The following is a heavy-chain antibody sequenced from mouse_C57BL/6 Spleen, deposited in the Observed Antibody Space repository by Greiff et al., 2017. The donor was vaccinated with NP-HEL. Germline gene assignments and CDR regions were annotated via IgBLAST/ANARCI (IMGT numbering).Heavy chain of an antibody. Sequence: VQLQQSGAELVKPGASVKISCKASGYAFSSYWMNWVKQRPGKGLEWIGQIYPGDGDTNYNGKFKGKATLTADKSSSKAYMQLSSLTSEDSAVYFCARWGTTVVASDYWGQGTTLTVSS. V-gene: IGHV1-80*01. CDR3: ARWGTTVVASDY. J-gene: IGHJ2*01. CDR2: IYPGDGDT. CDR1: GYAFSSYW. D-gene: IGHD1-1*01.